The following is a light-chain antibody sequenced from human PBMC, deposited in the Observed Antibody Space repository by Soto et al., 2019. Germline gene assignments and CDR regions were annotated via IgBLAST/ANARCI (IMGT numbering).Light chain of an antibody. Sequence: DIHMTQSPSSLSASVGYIFTITCRAGHVINSYLNWYQQIPVKAPKLLIYAVSSLQSGVPSRFSGSGSGADFTLTISSLKTEDFATYYCQQSNITPTIAFGQGTRVEIK. CDR1: HVINSY. CDR2: AVS. CDR3: QQSNITPTIA. J-gene: IGKJ5*01. V-gene: IGKV1-39*01.